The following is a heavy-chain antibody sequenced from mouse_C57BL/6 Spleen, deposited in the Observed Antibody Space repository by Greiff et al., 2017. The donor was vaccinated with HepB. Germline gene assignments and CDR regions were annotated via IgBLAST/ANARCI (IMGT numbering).Heavy chain of an antibody. Sequence: EVKLQESGAELVRPGASVKLSCTASGFNIKDDYMHWVKQRPEQGLEWIGWIDPENGDTEYASKFQGKATITADTSSNTAYLQLSSLTSEDTAVYYCTTLHYGSSRLWGQGTLVTVSA. CDR2: IDPENGDT. CDR3: TTLHYGSSRL. J-gene: IGHJ3*01. V-gene: IGHV14-4*01. D-gene: IGHD1-1*01. CDR1: GFNIKDDY.